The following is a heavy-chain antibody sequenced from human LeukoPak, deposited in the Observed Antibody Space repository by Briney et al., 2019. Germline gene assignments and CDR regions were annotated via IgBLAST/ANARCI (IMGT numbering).Heavy chain of an antibody. CDR1: GGSISSISYY. Sequence: PSETLSLTCTVSGGSISSISYYWGWIRQPPGKGLEWIGSIYYSGSTYYNPSLKSRVTISVDTSKNQFSLKLSSVTAADTAVYYCARHGPHWFDPWGQGTLVTVSS. CDR3: ARHGPHWFDP. V-gene: IGHV4-39*01. J-gene: IGHJ5*02. CDR2: IYYSGST.